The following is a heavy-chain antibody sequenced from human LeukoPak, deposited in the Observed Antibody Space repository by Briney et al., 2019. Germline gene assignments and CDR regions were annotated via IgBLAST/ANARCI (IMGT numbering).Heavy chain of an antibody. V-gene: IGHV3-23*01. CDR2: ISDSGSDT. D-gene: IGHD6-6*01. J-gene: IGHJ4*02. CDR1: GFTFSSYG. CDR3: SKRVPYSSSSVYFDY. Sequence: GGSLRLSCAVSGFTFSSYGMSWVRQAPGKGLEWVSAISDSGSDTYYADSVKGRFTISKDNSKNTLYLRMNSLRADDTAVYYCSKRVPYSSSSVYFDYWGQGTLVTVSS.